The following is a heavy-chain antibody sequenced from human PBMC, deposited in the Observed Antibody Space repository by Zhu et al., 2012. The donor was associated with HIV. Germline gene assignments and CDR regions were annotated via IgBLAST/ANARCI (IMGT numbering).Heavy chain of an antibody. J-gene: IGHJ4*02. Sequence: QVQLQESGPGLVKPSETLSLTCTVSGGSISGHYWSWIRQPPGKGLEWIGYIYYTGSTNYSPSLKSRVIMSVDTSKNQFSLKLSSVTAADTAVYYCARYYCTATCYYFDYWGQGALVTVSS. CDR1: GGSISGHY. V-gene: IGHV4-59*11. CDR3: ARYYCTATCYYFDY. D-gene: IGHD2-8*02. CDR2: IYYTGST.